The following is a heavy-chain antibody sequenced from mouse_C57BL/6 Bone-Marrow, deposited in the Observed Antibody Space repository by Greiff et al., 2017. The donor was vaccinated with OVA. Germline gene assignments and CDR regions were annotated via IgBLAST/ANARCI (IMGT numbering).Heavy chain of an antibody. CDR2: IDPDNGDT. CDR3: TTLRGRVDY. D-gene: IGHD1-1*01. CDR1: GFTIKDDY. J-gene: IGHJ2*01. Sequence: EVQLQQSGAELVRPGASVKLSCTASGFTIKDDYMHWVKQRPEQGLEWIGRIDPDNGDTDYASKFQGKATITADTASNTAYLQLSGLTSEDTAVYYCTTLRGRVDYWGQGTTLTVSS. V-gene: IGHV14-4*01.